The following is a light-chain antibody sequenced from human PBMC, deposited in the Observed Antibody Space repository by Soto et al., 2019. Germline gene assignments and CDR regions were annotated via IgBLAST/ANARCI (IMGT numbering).Light chain of an antibody. J-gene: IGKJ4*01. Sequence: IQMTHSPSSLSASVLYRVTSTFLASQSISDSLNWYQHKPGTAPKLLIYAASSLQSGVPSRFSGGGSGTDFTLTISSLQPEDFVTYFCQQSFSFPATFGGGTKVDIK. CDR1: QSISDS. V-gene: IGKV1-39*01. CDR2: AAS. CDR3: QQSFSFPAT.